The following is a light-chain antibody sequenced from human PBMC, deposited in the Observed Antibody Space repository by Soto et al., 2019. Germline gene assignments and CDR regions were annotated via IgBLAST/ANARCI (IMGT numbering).Light chain of an antibody. Sequence: EIMLTQSPGTLSLSTGERATLSCRASQSVSSSYLAWYQQKPGQAPRLLIYGASSRATGIPDRFSGSGSGTDFTLTISRLEPEDFAVYYCQQYGGSPRTFGQGTKVDIK. J-gene: IGKJ1*01. V-gene: IGKV3-20*01. CDR2: GAS. CDR3: QQYGGSPRT. CDR1: QSVSSSY.